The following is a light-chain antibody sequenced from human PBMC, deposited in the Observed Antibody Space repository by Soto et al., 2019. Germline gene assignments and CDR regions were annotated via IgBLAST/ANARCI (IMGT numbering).Light chain of an antibody. CDR3: QEYNNWHPVT. CDR2: GAS. V-gene: IGKV3-15*01. CDR1: QSVSSK. J-gene: IGKJ4*01. Sequence: EIVMTQSPATLSVSPGERATLSCRASQSVSSKLAWYQQKPGQAPRLLIYGASTRATGIPARFSGSGSGTEFTRTISSLQSEDFAVYYCQEYNNWHPVTFGGGTKVEIK.